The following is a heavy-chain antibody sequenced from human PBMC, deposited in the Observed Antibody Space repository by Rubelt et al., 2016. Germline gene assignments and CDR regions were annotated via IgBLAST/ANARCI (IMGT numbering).Heavy chain of an antibody. J-gene: IGHJ5*02. CDR2: INHSGST. Sequence: QVQLQQWGAGLLKPSETLSLTCAVYGGSFSGYYWSWIRQPPGKGLEWIGEINHSGSTNYNPSLKSRVTISVDTSKNQFSRSRGVVTAADTAVYYCAGPDSSSWYNWFDPWGQGTLVTVSS. V-gene: IGHV4-34*01. D-gene: IGHD6-13*01. CDR1: GGSFSGYY. CDR3: AGPDSSSWYNWFDP.